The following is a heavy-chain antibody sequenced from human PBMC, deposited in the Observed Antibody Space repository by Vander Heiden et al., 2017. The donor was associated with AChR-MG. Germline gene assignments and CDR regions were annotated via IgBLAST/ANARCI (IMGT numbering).Heavy chain of an antibody. D-gene: IGHD3-16*02. J-gene: IGHJ4*02. CDR2: MHTSGNT. V-gene: IGHV4-4*07. Sequence: QVQLQESGPGLVKPSETLSLTCQCPGGPISSYYWSWIRQPDGKGLEWIGRMHTSGNTNYNPALRSRVTMSVDTSKNQFSLNLSSVTAADTAVYYCAREAGTYRLFDYWGQGTLVTVSS. CDR3: AREAGTYRLFDY. CDR1: GGPISSYY.